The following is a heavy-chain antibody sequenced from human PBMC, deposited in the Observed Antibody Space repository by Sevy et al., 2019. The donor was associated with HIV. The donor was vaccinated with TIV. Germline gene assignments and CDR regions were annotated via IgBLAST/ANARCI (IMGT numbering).Heavy chain of an antibody. CDR1: GFTFSTYG. Sequence: GGSLRLSCAASGFTFSTYGMHWVRQAPGKGLQWLTFIRYDGSNKYCADSVRGRFTISRDNSKNTLYLQMNSLRAEDTAVYYCAKGPHPAVTTSYGMDVWGQGTTVTVSS. CDR2: IRYDGSNK. V-gene: IGHV3-30*02. CDR3: AKGPHPAVTTSYGMDV. J-gene: IGHJ6*02. D-gene: IGHD4-17*01.